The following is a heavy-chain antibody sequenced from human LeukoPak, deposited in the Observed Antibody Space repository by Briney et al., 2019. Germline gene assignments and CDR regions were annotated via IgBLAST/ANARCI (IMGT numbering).Heavy chain of an antibody. Sequence: PSETLSLTCTVSGGSISSYYWSWIRQPPGKGLEWIGYIYYSGSTNYNPSLKSRVTISVDTSKNQFSLKLSSVTAADTAVYYCARGKRNYYDSSGYSRFDYWGQGTLVTVSS. CDR1: GGSISSYY. V-gene: IGHV4-59*12. J-gene: IGHJ4*02. CDR3: ARGKRNYYDSSGYSRFDY. D-gene: IGHD3-22*01. CDR2: IYYSGST.